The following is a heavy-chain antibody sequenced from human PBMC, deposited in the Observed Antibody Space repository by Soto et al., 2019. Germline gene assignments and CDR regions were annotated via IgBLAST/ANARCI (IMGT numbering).Heavy chain of an antibody. Sequence: EVQLVESGGGLVQPGGSLRLSCVASGFTFSSYWMHWVRRTPGQGLVWISHTDIDGSFTTYADSVKGRFTISRDNAKNTLVLQMNSLRAEETAVYYCVRYDFGRGLDYWGLGPLVTVSS. CDR1: GFTFSSYW. V-gene: IGHV3-74*01. D-gene: IGHD3-10*02. CDR2: TDIDGSFT. CDR3: VRYDFGRGLDY. J-gene: IGHJ4*02.